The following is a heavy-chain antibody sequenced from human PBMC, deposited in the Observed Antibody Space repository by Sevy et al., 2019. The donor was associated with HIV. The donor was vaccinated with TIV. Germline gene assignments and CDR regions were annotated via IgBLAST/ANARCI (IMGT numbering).Heavy chain of an antibody. J-gene: IGHJ4*02. V-gene: IGHV3-72*01. CDR2: LREKDNSNTP. D-gene: IGHD6-13*01. Sequence: GGPLNPSCAAPESTSVNPYLAWSRQAPGRGRGGVGGLREKDNSNTPEYAGSVNGRFTISRDDSKKSLYLQLNSLKTEDTAVYYCARVRGSSWYESYFDYWGQGTLVTVSS. CDR3: ARVRGSSWYESYFDY. CDR1: ESTSVNPY.